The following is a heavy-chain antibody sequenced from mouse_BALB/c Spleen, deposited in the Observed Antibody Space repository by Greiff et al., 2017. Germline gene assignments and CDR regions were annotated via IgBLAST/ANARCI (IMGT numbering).Heavy chain of an antibody. J-gene: IGHJ3*01. CDR2: IWAGGST. Sequence: VQLQQSGPGLVAPSQSLSITCTVSGFSLTSYGVHWVRQPPGKGLEWLGVIWAGGSTNYNSALMSRLSISKDNSKSQVFLKMNSLQTDDTAMYYCAKSYYRYDEDFAYWGQGTLVTVSA. CDR3: AKSYYRYDEDFAY. V-gene: IGHV2-9*02. CDR1: GFSLTSYG. D-gene: IGHD2-14*01.